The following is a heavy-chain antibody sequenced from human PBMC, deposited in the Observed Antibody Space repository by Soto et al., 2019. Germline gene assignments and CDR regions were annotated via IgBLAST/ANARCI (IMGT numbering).Heavy chain of an antibody. CDR1: GGSISSYY. V-gene: IGHV4-59*01. D-gene: IGHD6-13*01. Sequence: QVQLQESGPGLVKPSETLSLTCTVSGGSISSYYWSWIRQPPGKGLEWIGYIYYSGSTNYNPSLNSRVPXXVXTFXNQFSLKLSSVTAADTAVYYCAREFIAAAGPGMDVWGQGTTVTVSS. CDR3: AREFIAAAGPGMDV. CDR2: IYYSGST. J-gene: IGHJ6*02.